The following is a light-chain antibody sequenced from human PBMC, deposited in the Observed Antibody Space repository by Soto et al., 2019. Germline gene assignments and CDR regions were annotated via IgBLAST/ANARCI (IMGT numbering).Light chain of an antibody. CDR3: QQYGSSPLT. CDR1: QSVDTS. J-gene: IGKJ1*01. Sequence: MIPSPPTLSVSPGDSDPLSCMASQSVDTSLAWYQQRPGQAPRLLIYGASSRATGIPYRFSDSGSGTDFTLTISRLEPEDFATYYCQQYGSSPLTVGQGTKVDI. CDR2: GAS. V-gene: IGKV3-20*01.